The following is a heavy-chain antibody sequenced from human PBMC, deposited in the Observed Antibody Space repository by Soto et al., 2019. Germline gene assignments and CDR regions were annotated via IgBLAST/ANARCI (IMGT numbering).Heavy chain of an antibody. CDR2: ISYDGSIK. Sequence: QVQLVESGGGVVQPGTSLRLSCAASGFAFYNYALHWVRRAPGKGLEWVAVISYDGSIKYYADSVKGRFTISRDNSKNPLYLQMNSPRAEDMGIYHCARGHTANAAMVTGPFDYWGQGTLLTVSS. CDR1: GFAFYNYA. V-gene: IGHV3-30-3*01. J-gene: IGHJ4*02. D-gene: IGHD5-18*01. CDR3: ARGHTANAAMVTGPFDY.